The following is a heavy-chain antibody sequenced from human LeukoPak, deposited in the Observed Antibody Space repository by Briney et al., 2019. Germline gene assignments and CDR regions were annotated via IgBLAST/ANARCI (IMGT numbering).Heavy chain of an antibody. CDR1: AGSVSSGSYY. CDR2: MYYSEGT. Sequence: SETLSLTCTVNAGSVSSGSYYWSWIRQSPGKGLEWIGYMYYSEGTHYNPSLKCRVTISLDTSQNQFSQKLSSVSAADTAIYYCARDDTREGLDPWGRGTLVTVSS. J-gene: IGHJ5*02. D-gene: IGHD5-18*01. V-gene: IGHV4-61*01. CDR3: ARDDTREGLDP.